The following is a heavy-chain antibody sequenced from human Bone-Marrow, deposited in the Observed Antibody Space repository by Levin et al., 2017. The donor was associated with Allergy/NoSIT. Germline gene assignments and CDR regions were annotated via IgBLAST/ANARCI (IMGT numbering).Heavy chain of an antibody. V-gene: IGHV3-48*03. Sequence: GESLKISCAASGFTFSSYEMNWVRQAPGKGLEWVSYISSSGSTIYYADSVKGRFTISRDNAKNSLYLQMNSLRAEDTAVYYCAREGGRYYDSSGRFDYWGQGTLVTVSS. CDR3: AREGGRYYDSSGRFDY. CDR1: GFTFSSYE. J-gene: IGHJ4*02. D-gene: IGHD3-22*01. CDR2: ISSSGSTI.